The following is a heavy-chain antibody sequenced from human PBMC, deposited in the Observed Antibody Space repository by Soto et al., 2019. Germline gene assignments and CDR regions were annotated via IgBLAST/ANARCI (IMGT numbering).Heavy chain of an antibody. CDR2: IDWVDDK. CDR3: ARTVHTTRGLMDV. D-gene: IGHD1-1*01. V-gene: IGHV2-70*01. J-gene: IGHJ6*02. CDR1: GFSLITSGMC. Sequence: SGPTLVNPTQTLTLTCTFSGFSLITSGMCVNWIRPPPGKALEWLAIIDWVDDKFYSTSLKTRLTISKDTSKHQVVLTMTNMDPVDTATYYCARTVHTTRGLMDVWGQGTTVTVSS.